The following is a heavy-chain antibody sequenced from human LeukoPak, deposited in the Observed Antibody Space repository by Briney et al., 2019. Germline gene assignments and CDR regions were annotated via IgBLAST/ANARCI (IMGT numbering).Heavy chain of an antibody. Sequence: SETLSLTCTVSGGSITSYHWSWIRQPPGKGLGWIGYISYSGSTNYNPSLKSRVTISVDTSKNQFSLKLSSVTAADTAVYYCASGGYCGSTSCYPNWFDPWGQGTLVTVSS. D-gene: IGHD2-2*01. V-gene: IGHV4-59*01. CDR2: ISYSGST. CDR3: ASGGYCGSTSCYPNWFDP. CDR1: GGSITSYH. J-gene: IGHJ5*02.